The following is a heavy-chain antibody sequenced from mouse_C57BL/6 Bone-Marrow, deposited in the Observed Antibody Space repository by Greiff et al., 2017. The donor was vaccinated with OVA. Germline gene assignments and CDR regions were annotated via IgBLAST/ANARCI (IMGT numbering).Heavy chain of an antibody. CDR1: GFSLTSYG. D-gene: IGHD1-1*01. CDR3: AKNGPYYYGSSPYYYAMDY. J-gene: IGHJ4*01. CDR2: IWSGGST. V-gene: IGHV2-4*01. Sequence: QVQLQQSGPGLVQPSQSLSITCTVSGFSLTSYGVHWVRQPPGKGLEWLGVIWSGGSTDYNAAFISRLSISKDNSKSQVFFKMNSLQADDTAIYYCAKNGPYYYGSSPYYYAMDYWGQGTSVTVSS.